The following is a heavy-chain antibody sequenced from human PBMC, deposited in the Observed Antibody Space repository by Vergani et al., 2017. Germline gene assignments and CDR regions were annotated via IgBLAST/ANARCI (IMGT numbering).Heavy chain of an antibody. CDR1: GGSISSHY. CDR2: IYYSGST. CDR3: ARDLQERSYYYYYYMDV. D-gene: IGHD5-24*01. Sequence: QVQLQESGPGLVKPSETLSLTCTVSGGSISSHYWSWIRQPPGKGLEWIGYIYYSGSTNYNPSLKSRVTISVDTSKNQFSLKLSSVTAADTAVYYCARDLQERSYYYYYYMDVWGKGTTVTVSS. J-gene: IGHJ6*03. V-gene: IGHV4-59*11.